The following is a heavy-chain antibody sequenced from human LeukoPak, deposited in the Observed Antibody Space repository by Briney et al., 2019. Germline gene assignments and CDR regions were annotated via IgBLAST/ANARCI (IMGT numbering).Heavy chain of an antibody. Sequence: GGSLRLSCAASGFTFSSYNMNWVRQAPGKGLEWVSSISSSSTYVNYADSVKGRFTISRDNAKNSLFLQMNSLRAEDTAVYYCARANSADYWGQGTLVTVSS. CDR3: ARANSADY. CDR2: ISSSSTYV. J-gene: IGHJ4*02. CDR1: GFTFSSYN. D-gene: IGHD4-11*01. V-gene: IGHV3-21*01.